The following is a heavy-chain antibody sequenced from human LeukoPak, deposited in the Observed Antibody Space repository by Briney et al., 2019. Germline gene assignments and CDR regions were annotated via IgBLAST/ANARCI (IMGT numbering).Heavy chain of an antibody. J-gene: IGHJ4*02. V-gene: IGHV3-48*02. CDR1: GFTFSSYI. CDR3: ARDYSSGYYYGLAADY. Sequence: GGSLRLSCAASGFTFSSYIMNWVRQAPGKGLEWVSYISSSSSTIYYADSVKGRFTISRDNAKNSLYLQMNSLRDEDTAVYYCARDYSSGYYYGLAADYWGQGTLVTVSS. D-gene: IGHD3-22*01. CDR2: ISSSSSTI.